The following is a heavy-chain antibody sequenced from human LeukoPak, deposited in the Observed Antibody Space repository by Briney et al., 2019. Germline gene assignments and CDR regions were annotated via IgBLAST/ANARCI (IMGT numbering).Heavy chain of an antibody. Sequence: TETLSLTCTVSGYSISSGYHWGWIRQPPGKGLEWIGSIYHSGSTYYNPSLKSRVTISVDTSKNQFSLKLSSVTAADTAVYYCARGGITMIVVVEVYFDYWGQGTLVTVSS. J-gene: IGHJ4*02. CDR1: GYSISSGYH. CDR3: ARGGITMIVVVEVYFDY. D-gene: IGHD3-22*01. CDR2: IYHSGST. V-gene: IGHV4-38-2*02.